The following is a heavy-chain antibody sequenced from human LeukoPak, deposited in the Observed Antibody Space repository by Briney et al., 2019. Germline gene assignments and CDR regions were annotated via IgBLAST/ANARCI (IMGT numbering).Heavy chain of an antibody. V-gene: IGHV3-74*01. Sequence: GGPLRLSCAASGFTFSRHWMHWVRQGPGKGLVWVSRIYTDESSTNYADSVKGRFTISRDNAKNTLYLQMNSLRAEDTAVYYCASSPDSLGNFDIWGQGTMVTVSS. CDR3: ASSPDSLGNFDI. CDR1: GFTFSRHW. D-gene: IGHD3-16*01. J-gene: IGHJ3*02. CDR2: IYTDESST.